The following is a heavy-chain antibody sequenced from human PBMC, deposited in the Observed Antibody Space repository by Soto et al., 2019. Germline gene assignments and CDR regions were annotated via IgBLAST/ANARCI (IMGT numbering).Heavy chain of an antibody. J-gene: IGHJ5*01. Sequence: ASVKVSCKASGYTSADFGISRVRQAPGQGLEWMGWVSGNNGVSNPAPKVQGRITMTLDTSTGVSYMALRSLRSDDTAIYYCVRDQKYFRENGNWFDSWGQGTLVTVSS. D-gene: IGHD2-2*01. CDR1: GYTSADFG. CDR2: VSGNNGVS. V-gene: IGHV1-18*04. CDR3: VRDQKYFRENGNWFDS.